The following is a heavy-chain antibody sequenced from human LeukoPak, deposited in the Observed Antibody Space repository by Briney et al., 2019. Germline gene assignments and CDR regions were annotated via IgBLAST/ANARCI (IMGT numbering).Heavy chain of an antibody. CDR3: ARQPPAGSGGYYYYIDV. CDR2: IYPGDSDT. CDR1: GYSFTSYW. D-gene: IGHD3-10*01. J-gene: IGHJ6*03. V-gene: IGHV5-51*01. Sequence: GESLKISCKGSGYSFTSYWIAWVRQVPGRGLEWMGIIYPGDSDTRYSPSFQGQVTISADKSISTAYLQWSSLKASDTAMYYCARQPPAGSGGYYYYIDVWGKGTTVTVSS.